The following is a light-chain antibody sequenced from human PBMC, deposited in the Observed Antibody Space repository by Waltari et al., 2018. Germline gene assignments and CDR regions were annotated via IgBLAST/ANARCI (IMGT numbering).Light chain of an antibody. CDR1: QSISSW. CDR3: QQYNSYPYT. J-gene: IGKJ2*01. CDR2: KAS. V-gene: IGKV1-5*03. Sequence: DIQMTQSPSTLSASVGDRVTITSRASQSISSWLASYQQKPGKAPKLRIYKASDLETGVPSRFCVSGSGTEFTLTISCLQPDDFATYYCQQYNSYPYTFGQGTNLEVK.